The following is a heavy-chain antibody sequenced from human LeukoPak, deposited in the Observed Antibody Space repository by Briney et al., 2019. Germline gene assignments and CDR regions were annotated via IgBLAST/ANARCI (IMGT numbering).Heavy chain of an antibody. V-gene: IGHV4-59*01. CDR3: ARGLMMAVAGRGEFHY. Sequence: SETLSLTCTVSGGSISSYYWSWIRQPPGKGLEWIGYIYYSGSANYNPSLKSRVTISVDTSKNQFSLKLSSVTAADTAVYYCARGLMMAVAGRGEFHYWGQGTLVTVSS. CDR1: GGSISSYY. J-gene: IGHJ4*02. D-gene: IGHD6-13*01. CDR2: IYYSGSA.